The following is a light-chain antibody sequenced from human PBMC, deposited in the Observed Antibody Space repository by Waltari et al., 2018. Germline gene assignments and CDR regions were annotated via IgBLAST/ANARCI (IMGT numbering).Light chain of an antibody. V-gene: IGKV3-20*01. Sequence: EIVLAQSPGTLSLPPGERATLSCRASQRVSCNYLAWYQQKPGQAPRLLISGTSNRATDISDRFSGSGSGTDFALTISRLEPEDVAVYYCQQCSNSPWTFGQGTKVAIK. CDR3: QQCSNSPWT. CDR2: GTS. J-gene: IGKJ1*01. CDR1: QRVSCNY.